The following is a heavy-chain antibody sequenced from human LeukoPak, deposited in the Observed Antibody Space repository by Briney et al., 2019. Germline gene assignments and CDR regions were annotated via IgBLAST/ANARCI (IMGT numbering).Heavy chain of an antibody. CDR1: GYTFTGYY. V-gene: IGHV1-2*02. CDR2: INPNSGGT. CDR3: AKISFSGYDFSDY. Sequence: ASVTVSCKASGYTFTGYYMHWVRQAPGQGLEWMGWINPNSGGTNYAQKFQGRVTMTRDTFISTAYMELSRLRSDDTAVYYCAKISFSGYDFSDYWGQGTLVTVSS. D-gene: IGHD5-12*01. J-gene: IGHJ4*02.